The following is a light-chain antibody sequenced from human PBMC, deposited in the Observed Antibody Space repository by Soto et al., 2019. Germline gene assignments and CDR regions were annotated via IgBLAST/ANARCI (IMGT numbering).Light chain of an antibody. Sequence: QSALTQPASVSGSPGLSITISCSGTSNDVGGYDYVSWYRQHPDRAPRLMIYAVTDRPSGVSSRFSGSKSGNTASLTISGLQAEDEADYYCSSYTSSSTLFGTGTKLTVL. CDR2: AVT. J-gene: IGLJ1*01. V-gene: IGLV2-14*01. CDR1: SNDVGGYDY. CDR3: SSYTSSSTL.